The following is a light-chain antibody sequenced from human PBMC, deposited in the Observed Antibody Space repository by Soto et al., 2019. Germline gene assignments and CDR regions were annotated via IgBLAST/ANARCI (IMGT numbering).Light chain of an antibody. CDR3: GTWDSSLSAGYV. Sequence: QSALTQPPSASGSPGQSVTISCTGTSSDVGGYNFVSWYQQHPGKVPKLIIYEVNKRPSGVPDRFSGSKSGNTASLTVSGLQTEDEADYYCGTWDSSLSAGYVFGTGTKVTVL. J-gene: IGLJ1*01. V-gene: IGLV2-8*01. CDR1: SSDVGGYNF. CDR2: EVN.